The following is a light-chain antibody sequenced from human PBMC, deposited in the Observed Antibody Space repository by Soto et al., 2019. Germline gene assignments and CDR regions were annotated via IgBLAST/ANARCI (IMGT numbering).Light chain of an antibody. Sequence: EIVLTQSPGTLSLSAGDRATLSCRASQSVSSNYLPWYQQKPGQTPRLPIYGASSRATGIPARFSGSGSGTDFTLTLSRLEPEDLAVYYCQQSGSSPWTFGQGTKVEIK. CDR3: QQSGSSPWT. J-gene: IGKJ1*01. CDR1: QSVSSNY. CDR2: GAS. V-gene: IGKV3-20*01.